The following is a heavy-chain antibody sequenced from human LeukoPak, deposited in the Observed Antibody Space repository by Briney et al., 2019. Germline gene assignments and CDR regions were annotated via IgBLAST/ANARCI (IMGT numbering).Heavy chain of an antibody. D-gene: IGHD4-17*01. CDR3: ARDFAVTTGDY. CDR1: GFTFSSYA. V-gene: IGHV3-30-3*01. Sequence: VRPLRLSCAASGFTFSSYAMHWVRQAPGKGLEWVAVISYDGSNKYYADSVKGRFTISRDNSKNTLYLQMNSLRAEDTAVYYCARDFAVTTGDYWGQGTLVTDSS. J-gene: IGHJ4*02. CDR2: ISYDGSNK.